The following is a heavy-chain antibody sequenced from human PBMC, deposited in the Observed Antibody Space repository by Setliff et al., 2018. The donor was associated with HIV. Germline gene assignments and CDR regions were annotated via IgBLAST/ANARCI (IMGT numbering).Heavy chain of an antibody. V-gene: IGHV4-34*01. CDR2: INSSGSI. J-gene: IGHJ4*02. CDR3: ARGFAFGGVIVIPYSFDY. CDR1: GGSFSGYY. D-gene: IGHD3-16*02. Sequence: SETLSLTCAVYGGSFSGYYWSWLRQPPGKGLEWIGEINSSGSINDNPSLKSRVTISVDTSKNQFSLKLNSVTAADTAVYYCARGFAFGGVIVIPYSFDYWGQGTLVTVSS.